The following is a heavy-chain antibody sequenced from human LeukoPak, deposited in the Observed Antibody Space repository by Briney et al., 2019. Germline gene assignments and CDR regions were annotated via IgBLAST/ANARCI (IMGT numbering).Heavy chain of an antibody. J-gene: IGHJ4*02. CDR3: ASALRTNLGGGLRPLGY. CDR1: GFTFSSYA. Sequence: GGSLRLSCAASGFTFSSYAMSWVRQAPGKGLEWVSVISGSGGTTYYADSVQGRFTISRDNSKNTLYLQMNSLRAEDTAVYYCASALRTNLGGGLRPLGYWGQGTLVTVSS. V-gene: IGHV3-23*01. CDR2: ISGSGGTT. D-gene: IGHD3-16*01.